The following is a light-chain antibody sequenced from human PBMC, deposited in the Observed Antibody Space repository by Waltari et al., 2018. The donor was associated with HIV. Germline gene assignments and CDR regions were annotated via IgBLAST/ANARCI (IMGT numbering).Light chain of an antibody. Sequence: QSVLTQPPSTSGTPGQSVTITRSGSSSNTASIFVYWYQQVPETAPKLLISRNSQRPSGVPDRFSGSKSGTSASLAISGLRAEDEADYYCAAWDDSLSGGVFGGGTKLTVL. V-gene: IGLV1-47*01. CDR2: RNS. CDR3: AAWDDSLSGGV. J-gene: IGLJ2*01. CDR1: SSNTASIF.